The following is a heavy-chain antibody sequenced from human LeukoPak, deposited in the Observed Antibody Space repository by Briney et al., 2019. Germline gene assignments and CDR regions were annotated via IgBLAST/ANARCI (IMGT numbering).Heavy chain of an antibody. CDR1: GFILSTYP. CDR3: ARDLLPRGGYYGMDV. Sequence: GGSLRLSCAASGFILSTYPMHWVRQAPGKGVEWVALTSNDGNKEYYADSVKGRFTISRDNAKNSLYLQMNSLRDEDTAVYYCARDLLPRGGYYGMDVWGQGTTVTVSS. D-gene: IGHD3-16*01. CDR2: TSNDGNKE. J-gene: IGHJ6*02. V-gene: IGHV3-30-3*01.